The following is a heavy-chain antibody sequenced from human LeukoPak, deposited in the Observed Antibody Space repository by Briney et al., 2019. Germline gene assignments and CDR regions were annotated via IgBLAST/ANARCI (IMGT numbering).Heavy chain of an antibody. J-gene: IGHJ4*02. V-gene: IGHV1-8*01. CDR2: MNPNSANT. CDR3: ARGIGSTTVTTLEYYFDY. Sequence: ASVKVSCKASGYTFTNYDINWVRQATGQGLEWMGWMNPNSANTGYAQKFQGRVSMTRNTSIRTAYLELSSLRSEDTAVYYCARGIGSTTVTTLEYYFDYWGQGTLVTVSS. CDR1: GYTFTNYD. D-gene: IGHD4-17*01.